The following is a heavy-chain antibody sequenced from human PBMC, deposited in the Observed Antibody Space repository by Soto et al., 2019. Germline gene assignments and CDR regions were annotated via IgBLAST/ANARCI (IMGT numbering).Heavy chain of an antibody. CDR2: ISSDGNNK. CDR3: AGGWFFFDY. J-gene: IGHJ4*02. V-gene: IGHV3-30*03. Sequence: VQLVESGGGVVQPGRSLRLSCAASGFTFNAYGMHWARQAPGKGLEWVAGISSDGNNKYYADSVKGRFTISRDNSKNTLYLQMNSLRTEDTAVYYCAGGWFFFDYCGQGTLVTVSS. CDR1: GFTFNAYG. D-gene: IGHD6-19*01.